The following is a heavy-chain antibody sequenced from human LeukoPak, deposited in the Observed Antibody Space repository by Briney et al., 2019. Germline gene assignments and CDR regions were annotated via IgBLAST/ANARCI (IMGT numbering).Heavy chain of an antibody. Sequence: ASVKVSGKASGYTFTSHYMHWVRQAPGQGLEWMGIINPSGGSTSSAQKFQGRVTMTRDTSTSTVYMELSSLRSEDTAVYYCARDRYSSGVCNHFDYWGQGTLVTVSS. CDR3: ARDRYSSGVCNHFDY. J-gene: IGHJ4*02. D-gene: IGHD2/OR15-2a*01. CDR1: GYTFTSHY. CDR2: INPSGGST. V-gene: IGHV1-46*01.